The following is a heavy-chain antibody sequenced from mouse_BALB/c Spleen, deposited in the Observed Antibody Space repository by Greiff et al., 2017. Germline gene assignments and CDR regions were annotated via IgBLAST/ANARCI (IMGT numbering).Heavy chain of an antibody. CDR3: AREGYGDY. D-gene: IGHD2-14*01. V-gene: IGHV5-17*02. Sequence: EVKLVESGGGLVQPGGSRKLSCAAFGFTFSSFGMHWVRQAPEKGLEWVAYISSGSSTIYYADTVKGRFTISRDNPKNTLFLQMTSLRSEDTAMYYCAREGYGDYWGQGTTLTVSS. CDR2: ISSGSSTI. J-gene: IGHJ2*01. CDR1: GFTFSSFG.